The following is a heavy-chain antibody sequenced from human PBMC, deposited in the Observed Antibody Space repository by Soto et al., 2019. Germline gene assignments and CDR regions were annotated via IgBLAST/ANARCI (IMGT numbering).Heavy chain of an antibody. CDR2: INPRDGAI. V-gene: IGHV1-46*03. CDR1: GDTFTTYF. Sequence: QVQLVQSGAEVTKPGASVKVSCKASGDTFTTYFVHWVRQAPGQGLDWMGVINPRDGAISYAQRLQGRVTMTRDTSTSTVYMELSSLRSEDTAMYYCTRRGYCSGGSCPLGFDYWGQGTLVTVSS. J-gene: IGHJ4*02. CDR3: TRRGYCSGGSCPLGFDY. D-gene: IGHD2-15*01.